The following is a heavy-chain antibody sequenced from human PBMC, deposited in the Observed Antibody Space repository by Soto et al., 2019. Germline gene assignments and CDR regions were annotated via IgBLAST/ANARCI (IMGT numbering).Heavy chain of an antibody. J-gene: IGHJ6*02. Sequence: GESLKISCKGSGYSFTSYWIGWVRQMPGKGLEWMGIIYPGDSDTRYSPSFQGQVTISADKSISTAYLQWSSLKASDTAMYYCARFVEYYYGSSGYSYRDYYYGMDVWGQGTTVTVSS. V-gene: IGHV5-51*01. CDR3: ARFVEYYYGSSGYSYRDYYYGMDV. D-gene: IGHD3-22*01. CDR1: GYSFTSYW. CDR2: IYPGDSDT.